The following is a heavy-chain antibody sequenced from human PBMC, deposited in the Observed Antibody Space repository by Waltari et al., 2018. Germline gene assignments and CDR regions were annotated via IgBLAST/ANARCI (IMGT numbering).Heavy chain of an antibody. CDR1: GYPFTSYY. V-gene: IGHV1-2*02. Sequence: QVQLVQSGAEVKKPGASVKVSCKTSGYPFTSYYMHWVRQAPGQGLEWMGWINTRNGGTNYAQKYQGRGTMTRDTSISTAYMELSRLISNDTALYYCARTYQSGSYSDYWGQGTPVTVSS. CDR3: ARTYQSGSYSDY. CDR2: INTRNGGT. D-gene: IGHD1-26*01. J-gene: IGHJ4*02.